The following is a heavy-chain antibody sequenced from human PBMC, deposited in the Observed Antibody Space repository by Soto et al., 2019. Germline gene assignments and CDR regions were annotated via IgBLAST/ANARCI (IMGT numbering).Heavy chain of an antibody. J-gene: IGHJ4*02. D-gene: IGHD6-19*01. CDR1: GFTFSSYG. CDR3: AKDHGSGWIDY. V-gene: IGHV3-30*18. Sequence: QVQLVESGGGVVQPGRSLRLSCAASGFTFSSYGMHWVRQAPGKGLEWVAVISYDGSNKYYADSVKGQFTISRDNSKNTLYLQMNSLRAEDTAVYYCAKDHGSGWIDYWGQGTLVTVSS. CDR2: ISYDGSNK.